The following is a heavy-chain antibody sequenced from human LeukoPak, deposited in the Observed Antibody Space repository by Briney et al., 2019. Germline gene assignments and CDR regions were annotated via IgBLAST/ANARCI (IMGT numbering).Heavy chain of an antibody. CDR3: ARLDYSSGWYWFDS. Sequence: ASVKVSCKASGYTFTSYGISWVRQAPGQGLEWMGWISAYNGNTNYAQKLQGRVTMTTDTSTSTAYMELRSLRSDDTAVYYCARLDYSSGWYWFDSWGQGTLVTVSS. J-gene: IGHJ5*01. CDR2: ISAYNGNT. V-gene: IGHV1-18*01. CDR1: GYTFTSYG. D-gene: IGHD6-19*01.